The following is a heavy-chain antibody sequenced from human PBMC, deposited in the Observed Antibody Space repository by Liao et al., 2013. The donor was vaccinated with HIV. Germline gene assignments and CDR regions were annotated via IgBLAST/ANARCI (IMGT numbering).Heavy chain of an antibody. J-gene: IGHJ4*02. CDR3: ARDGRYDFWSGIDY. Sequence: QVQLQESGPGLVKPSETLSLTCTVSGGSISSFYWSWIRQPAGKGLEWIGHIYTSGSTNYNPSLKSRVTMSVDTSKNQFSLKLSSVTAADTAVYYCARDGRYDFWSGIDYWGQGTLVTVSS. CDR2: IYTSGST. D-gene: IGHD3-3*01. V-gene: IGHV4-4*07. CDR1: GGSISSFY.